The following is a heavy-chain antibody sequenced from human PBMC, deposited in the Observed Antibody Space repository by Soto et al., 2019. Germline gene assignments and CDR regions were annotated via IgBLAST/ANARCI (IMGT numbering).Heavy chain of an antibody. J-gene: IGHJ6*02. CDR3: AKDPAQATLYDSVWGSIPYGMDV. CDR2: ISGSGGST. D-gene: IGHD3-16*01. Sequence: PGGSLRLSCAASGFTFSSYAMSWVRQAPGKGLEWVSAISGSGGSTYYADSVKGRFTISRDNSKNTLYLQMNSLRAEDTAVYYCAKDPAQATLYDSVWGSIPYGMDVWGQGTTVTVSS. CDR1: GFTFSSYA. V-gene: IGHV3-23*01.